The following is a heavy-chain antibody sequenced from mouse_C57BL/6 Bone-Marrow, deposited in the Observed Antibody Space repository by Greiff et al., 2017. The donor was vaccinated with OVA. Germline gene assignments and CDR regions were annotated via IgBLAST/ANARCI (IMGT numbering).Heavy chain of an antibody. CDR2: IDPSDSYT. Sequence: QVQLQQSGAELVKPGASVKLSCKASGYTFTSYWMQWVKQRPGQGLEWIGEIDPSDSYTNYNQKFKGKATLTVDTSSSTAYMQLSSLTSEDSAVYYCARGKTAQAPWFAYWGQGTLVTVSA. CDR1: GYTFTSYW. CDR3: ARGKTAQAPWFAY. V-gene: IGHV1-50*01. J-gene: IGHJ3*01. D-gene: IGHD3-2*02.